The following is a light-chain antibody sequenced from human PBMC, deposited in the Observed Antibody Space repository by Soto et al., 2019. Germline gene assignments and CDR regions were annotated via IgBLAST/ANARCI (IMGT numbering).Light chain of an antibody. Sequence: QAVVTQSPSASASLGASVKLTCTLSSGHSSYAIAWHQQQPEKGPRYLMKLNSDGSHRKGDGIPDRFSGSSYGTERYLTISSLQSEDEADYYCQTWGTGIRVFGGGTKLTVL. V-gene: IGLV4-69*01. CDR3: QTWGTGIRV. J-gene: IGLJ3*02. CDR1: SGHSSYA. CDR2: LNSDGSH.